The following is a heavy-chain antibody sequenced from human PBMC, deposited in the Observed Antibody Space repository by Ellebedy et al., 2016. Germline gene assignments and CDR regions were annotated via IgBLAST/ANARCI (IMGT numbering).Heavy chain of an antibody. J-gene: IGHJ6*02. V-gene: IGHV3-30*03. CDR2: ISYDGSNK. Sequence: GESLKISCAASGFTFSSYGMHWVRQAPGKGLEWVAVISYDGSNKYYADSVKGRFTISRDNSKNTLYLQMNSLRAEDTAVYYCSWNDVTYYGMDVWGQGTTVTVSS. CDR1: GFTFSSYG. CDR3: SWNDVTYYGMDV. D-gene: IGHD1-1*01.